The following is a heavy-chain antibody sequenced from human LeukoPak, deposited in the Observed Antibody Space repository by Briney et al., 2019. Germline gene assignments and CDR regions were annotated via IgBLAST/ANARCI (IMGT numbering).Heavy chain of an antibody. Sequence: ASVKVSCKASGYTFTGYYMHWVRQAPGQGLEWMGWINPNSGGTNYAQKFQGRVTMTRDTSISTACMELSRLRSDDTAVYYCAIISGLIPPDFDYWGQGTLVTVSS. CDR3: AIISGLIPPDFDY. D-gene: IGHD2-15*01. V-gene: IGHV1-2*02. J-gene: IGHJ4*02. CDR2: INPNSGGT. CDR1: GYTFTGYY.